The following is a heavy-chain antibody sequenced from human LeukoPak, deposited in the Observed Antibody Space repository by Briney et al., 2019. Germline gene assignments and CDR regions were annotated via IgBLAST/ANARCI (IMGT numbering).Heavy chain of an antibody. CDR3: ARDRGIRGPYYMDV. Sequence: ASVKVSCKASGYTFTSYGISWVRQAPGQGLEWMGWISAYNGNTNYAQKLQGRVTMTTDTSTSTAYMELRSLRSDDTAVYYCARDRGIRGPYYMDVWGKGTTVTVSS. CDR2: ISAYNGNT. CDR1: GYTFTSYG. V-gene: IGHV1-18*01. D-gene: IGHD3-10*01. J-gene: IGHJ6*03.